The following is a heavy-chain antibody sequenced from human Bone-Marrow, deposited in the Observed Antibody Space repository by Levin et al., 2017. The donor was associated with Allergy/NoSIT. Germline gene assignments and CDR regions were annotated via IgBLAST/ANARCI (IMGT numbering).Heavy chain of an antibody. CDR2: IKSDGSST. Sequence: PGESLKISCTASGFIFSNYWMHWVRQASGKGLVWVSRIKSDGSSTSYADSVKGRFTISRDNAKNTLYLQMNSLRAEDTAVYYCAKDAPPGYMDVWGKGTTVTVSS. V-gene: IGHV3-74*01. CDR3: AKDAPPGYMDV. J-gene: IGHJ6*03. CDR1: GFIFSNYW.